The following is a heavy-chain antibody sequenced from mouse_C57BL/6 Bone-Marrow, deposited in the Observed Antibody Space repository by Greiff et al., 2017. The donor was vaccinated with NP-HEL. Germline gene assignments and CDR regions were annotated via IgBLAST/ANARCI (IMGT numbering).Heavy chain of an antibody. V-gene: IGHV1-72*01. CDR1: GYTFTSYW. CDR3: ASPQTGTRYYFDY. D-gene: IGHD4-1*01. J-gene: IGHJ2*01. Sequence: VQLQQPGAELVKPGASVKLSCKASGYTFTSYWMHWVKQRPGRGLEWIGRIDPNSGGTKYNEKFKSKATLTVDKPSSTAYMQLSSLTSEDSAVYYCASPQTGTRYYFDYWGQGTTLTVSS. CDR2: IDPNSGGT.